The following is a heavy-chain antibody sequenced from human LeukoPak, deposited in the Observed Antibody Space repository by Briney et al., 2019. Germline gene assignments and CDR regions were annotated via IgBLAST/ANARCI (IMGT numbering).Heavy chain of an antibody. CDR3: ARDDDILTGYYIGSSNGMDV. Sequence: GASVKVSCKASGYTFTNYYRHWVRQAPGQGLEWMGVINPSGGTTSYAQKFQGRVTMTRDTSTSTVYMEVSSLRSEDTALYYCARDDDILTGYYIGSSNGMDVWGQGTTVTVS. D-gene: IGHD3-9*01. CDR1: GYTFTNYY. V-gene: IGHV1-46*01. CDR2: INPSGGTT. J-gene: IGHJ6*02.